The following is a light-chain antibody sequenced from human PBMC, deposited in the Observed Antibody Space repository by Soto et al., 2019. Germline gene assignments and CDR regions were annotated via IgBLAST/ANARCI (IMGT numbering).Light chain of an antibody. J-gene: IGKJ5*01. CDR2: GAS. V-gene: IGKV3-11*01. CDR1: QSVSSS. Sequence: ERVLTQSPPTLSWSPGERATLSCRASQSVSSSLAWYQQKPGQAPRLLIYGASNGAAGIPARFSGTGSGTDFTLTISSLEPEDFVVYYCQQRTSWPITFGQGTRLEIK. CDR3: QQRTSWPIT.